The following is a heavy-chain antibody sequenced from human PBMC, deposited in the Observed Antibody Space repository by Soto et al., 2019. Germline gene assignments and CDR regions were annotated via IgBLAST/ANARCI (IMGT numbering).Heavy chain of an antibody. Sequence: ASVKVSCKASGYTFTSYGISWVRQAPGQGLEWMGWINAYNGNTNYAQKFQGRVTMTTDTSTSTAYMELRSLRSEDTAVYYCARALIMHYDYVWGSYRHNYYFDYWGQGTLVTVSS. D-gene: IGHD3-16*02. CDR3: ARALIMHYDYVWGSYRHNYYFDY. CDR2: INAYNGNT. V-gene: IGHV1-18*01. J-gene: IGHJ4*02. CDR1: GYTFTSYG.